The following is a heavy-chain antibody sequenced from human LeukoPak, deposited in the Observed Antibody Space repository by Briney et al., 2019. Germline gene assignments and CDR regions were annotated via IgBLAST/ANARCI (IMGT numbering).Heavy chain of an antibody. V-gene: IGHV3-72*01. CDR1: GFTFSDHY. D-gene: IGHD2-21*02. J-gene: IGHJ4*02. Sequence: GGSLRLSCAASGFTFSDHYMDWVRQAPGKGLEWVGRSRNKANSYTTEYAASLKGRFTISRDDSKNSLYLQMSGLRAEDTAVYYCATSAHIEVGTAPPPDYWGQRTLVTVTS. CDR2: SRNKANSYTT. CDR3: ATSAHIEVGTAPPPDY.